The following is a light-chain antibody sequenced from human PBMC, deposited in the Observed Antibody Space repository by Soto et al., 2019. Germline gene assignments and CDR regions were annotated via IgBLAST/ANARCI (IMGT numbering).Light chain of an antibody. CDR3: YHYDSSPWP. V-gene: IGKV3-20*01. CDR2: DAS. J-gene: IGKJ1*01. Sequence: IGMSQSPGTLSLSPGEVATLSCRASQSVSGSYLAWYQQKSGQAPRLVIYDASSRATGIPDRFSGSGSGTAFSPTISRLEPEDFAVYFCYHYDSSPWPFGQGTKAAIK. CDR1: QSVSGSY.